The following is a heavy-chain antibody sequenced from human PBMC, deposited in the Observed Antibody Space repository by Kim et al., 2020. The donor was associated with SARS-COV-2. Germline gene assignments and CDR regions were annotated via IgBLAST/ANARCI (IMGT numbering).Heavy chain of an antibody. CDR2: INPNSGGT. CDR3: AKEGTSGSYFH. J-gene: IGHJ4*02. V-gene: IGHV1-2*05. D-gene: IGHD3-10*01. CDR1: GYTFTGYY. Sequence: ASVKVSCKASGYTFTGYYMHWVRQAPGQGLEWMGRINPNSGGTNYAQKFQGRVTMTRDTSISTAYMELSSLTSDDTVVYYCAKEGTSGSYFHWGQGTLVIVSS.